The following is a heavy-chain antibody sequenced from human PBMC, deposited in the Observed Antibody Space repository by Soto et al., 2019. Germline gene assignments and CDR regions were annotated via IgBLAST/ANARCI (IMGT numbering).Heavy chain of an antibody. CDR2: IYYSGST. Sequence: PSETLSLTCTVSGGSISSYYWSWIRQPPGKGLEWIGYIYYSGSTNYNPSLKSRVTISVDTSKNQFSLKLSSVTAADTAVYYCARDRGYCISTGCYRASYYGMDVCGQGTTVTVSS. D-gene: IGHD2-2*02. J-gene: IGHJ6*02. CDR1: GGSISSYY. CDR3: ARDRGYCISTGCYRASYYGMDV. V-gene: IGHV4-59*01.